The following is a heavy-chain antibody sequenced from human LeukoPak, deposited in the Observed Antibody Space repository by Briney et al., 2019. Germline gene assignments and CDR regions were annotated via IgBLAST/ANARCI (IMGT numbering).Heavy chain of an antibody. V-gene: IGHV3-72*01. CDR3: TTSDYTTGYYDYYFDY. J-gene: IGHJ4*02. Sequence: GGSLRLSCAASGFTFSDHYMDWVRQAPGKGLEWVGRTRNKANSYITEYAASVEGRFTIPRDNSKNSLYLQMNSLKTEDTAVYYCTTSDYTTGYYDYYFDYWGKGTLVTVSS. CDR2: TRNKANSYIT. D-gene: IGHD3-22*01. CDR1: GFTFSDHY.